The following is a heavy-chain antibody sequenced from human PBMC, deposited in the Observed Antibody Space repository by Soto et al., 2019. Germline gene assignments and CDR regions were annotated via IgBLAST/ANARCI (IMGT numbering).Heavy chain of an antibody. V-gene: IGHV4-4*09. CDR2: IYNGEST. CDR3: AQTHGWPVFDY. Sequence: QVQLQESGPGLVKPSETMSLTCTASGGSISSRYWNWIRQPPGKGLEWIGHIYNGESTNYNPSLKSLVTISLNTSKNQFSLTLWSVTAADTAVYYCAQTHGWPVFDYWGQGILVTVSS. J-gene: IGHJ4*02. D-gene: IGHD6-19*01. CDR1: GGSISSRY.